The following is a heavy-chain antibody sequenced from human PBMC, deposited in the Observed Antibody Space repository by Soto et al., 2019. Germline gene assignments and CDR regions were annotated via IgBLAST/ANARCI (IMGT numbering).Heavy chain of an antibody. J-gene: IGHJ6*02. CDR1: GFTFNTYG. CDR2: IWYDGGIK. CDR3: ARIDCTGGNCRPYAYYGLDV. D-gene: IGHD2-15*01. V-gene: IGHV3-33*01. Sequence: QGQLVESGGGVVQPGRSLRLSCAASGFTFNTYGMHWVRQAPGKGLEWVAVIWYDGGIKYYADSAKGRFTVSRDNSRNTLYLHMNSLRVEDTAVYYCARIDCTGGNCRPYAYYGLDVWGQGTTVTVSS.